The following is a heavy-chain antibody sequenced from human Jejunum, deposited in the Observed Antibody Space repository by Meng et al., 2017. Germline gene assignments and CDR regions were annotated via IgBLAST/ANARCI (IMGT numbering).Heavy chain of an antibody. CDR1: GASISSGYW. J-gene: IGHJ4*02. CDR2: IHHGGDT. CDR3: ARNGAYSADH. Sequence: QVQPQESGPGLVEPSGTLSLTCAVSGASISSGYWWSWVRQPPGKGLEWIGEIHHGGDTNYNPSLKSRVTISVDKSNNQYSLRVTSVTAADTAMYYCARNGAYSADHWGQGTLVTVSS. D-gene: IGHD2-15*01. V-gene: IGHV4-4*02.